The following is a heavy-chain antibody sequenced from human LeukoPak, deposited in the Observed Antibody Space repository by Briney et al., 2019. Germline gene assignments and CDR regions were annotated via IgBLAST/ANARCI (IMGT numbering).Heavy chain of an antibody. CDR2: IYYSGTT. Sequence: LRLSCAASGFTFSSYAMSWVRQAPGKGLEWIGYIYYSGTTYCNPSLKSRIALSIDTSQNHFSLDLSSVTAADTAVYYCASAEAQLYSFAYSSSPQAFDIWGQGTMVTVSS. D-gene: IGHD6-13*01. CDR1: GFTFSSYA. V-gene: IGHV4-31*02. CDR3: ASAEAQLYSFAYSSSPQAFDI. J-gene: IGHJ3*02.